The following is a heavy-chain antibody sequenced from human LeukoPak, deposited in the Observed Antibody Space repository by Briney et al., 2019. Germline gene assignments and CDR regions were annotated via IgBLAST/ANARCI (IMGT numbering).Heavy chain of an antibody. J-gene: IGHJ4*02. V-gene: IGHV4-59*02. D-gene: IGHD7-27*01. Sequence: ASETLSLTCTISGGSGSDYCWGWIRQSPGKGLEGLGYIHHTGSTSYSPSLKSRVTISADPPQSQFSLKLSSVTAADTAVYYCASRKLGNDYWGQGTLVTVSS. CDR2: IHHTGST. CDR3: ASRKLGNDY. CDR1: GGSGSDYC.